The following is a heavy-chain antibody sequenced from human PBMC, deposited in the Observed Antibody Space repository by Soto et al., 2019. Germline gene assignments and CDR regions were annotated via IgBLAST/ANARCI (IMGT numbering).Heavy chain of an antibody. Sequence: PGGSLKVSCAASGFTFTRYSMNWVRQAPGKGLEWVSSISSTTNYIYYADSMKGRFTISRDNAKNSVYLEMNSLSAEDTAVYYCARESEDLTSNFDYWGQGTLGTVSA. CDR1: GFTFTRYS. CDR3: ARESEDLTSNFDY. CDR2: ISSTTNYI. V-gene: IGHV3-21*01. J-gene: IGHJ4*02.